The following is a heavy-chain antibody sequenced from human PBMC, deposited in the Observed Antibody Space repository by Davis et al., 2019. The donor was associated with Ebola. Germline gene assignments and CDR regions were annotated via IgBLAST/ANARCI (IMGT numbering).Heavy chain of an antibody. V-gene: IGHV3-7*03. CDR2: IKHDGSEK. CDR1: GFTFSSYW. Sequence: GGSLRLSCSASGFTFSSYWMSWVRQAPGKGLEWVANIKHDGSEKYYVDSVKGRFTISRDNAKNSLYLQMNSLRAEDTAVYYCAKVQETYYYDSSGYYSRRYFDYWGQGTLVTVSS. J-gene: IGHJ4*02. D-gene: IGHD3-22*01. CDR3: AKVQETYYYDSSGYYSRRYFDY.